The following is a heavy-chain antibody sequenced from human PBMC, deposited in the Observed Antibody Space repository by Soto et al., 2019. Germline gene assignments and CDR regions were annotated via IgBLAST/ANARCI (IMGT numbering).Heavy chain of an antibody. CDR1: GFSLSTSGVG. CDR3: AHSKYSSSWYKRYYYYYGMDV. CDR2: IYWNDDK. J-gene: IGHJ6*02. D-gene: IGHD6-13*01. Sequence: QITLKESGPTLVKPTQTLTLTCTFSGFSLSTSGVGVGWIRQPPGKALEWLALIYWNDDKRYSPSLKSRLTITKDTSKIQVVLTMTNMDPVDTATYYCAHSKYSSSWYKRYYYYYGMDVWGQGTTVTVSS. V-gene: IGHV2-5*01.